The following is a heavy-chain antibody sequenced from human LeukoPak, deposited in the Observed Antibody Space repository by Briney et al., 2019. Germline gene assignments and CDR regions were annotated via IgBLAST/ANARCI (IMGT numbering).Heavy chain of an antibody. J-gene: IGHJ4*02. CDR2: INKDGSEN. CDR3: SRRVL. V-gene: IGHV3-7*01. CDR1: GFTFSSYS. D-gene: IGHD2/OR15-2a*01. Sequence: GGSLRLSCAASGFTFSSYSMNWVRQAPGKGLEWVAHINKDGSENDYVDSVKGRFTISRDNAKNSLYLQMNSLRAEDTAVYYCSRRVLWGPGTLVTVSS.